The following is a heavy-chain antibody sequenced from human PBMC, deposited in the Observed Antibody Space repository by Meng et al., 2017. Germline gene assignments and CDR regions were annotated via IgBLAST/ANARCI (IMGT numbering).Heavy chain of an antibody. V-gene: IGHV6-1*01. D-gene: IGHD2-8*02. CDR3: ARGVVYAISYFDY. CDR2: TYYRSKWYN. J-gene: IGHJ4*02. CDR1: GDSVSRNSAA. Sequence: QGLLQQPDPGLVTPSQTLSLPCTIPGDSVSRNSAAWNWIRQSPSRGLEWLGRTYYRSKWYNDYAVSVKSRITINPDTSKNQFSLQLNSVTPEDTAVYYCARGVVYAISYFDYWGQGTLVTVSS.